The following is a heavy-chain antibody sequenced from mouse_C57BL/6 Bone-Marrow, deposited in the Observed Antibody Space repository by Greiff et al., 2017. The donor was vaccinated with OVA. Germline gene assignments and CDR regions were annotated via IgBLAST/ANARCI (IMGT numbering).Heavy chain of an antibody. CDR3: ARFYSNGGYAMDY. D-gene: IGHD2-5*01. Sequence: QVQLQQSGPELVKPGASVKISCKASGYSFTSYYIHWVKQRPGQGLEWIGWIYPGSGNTKYNEKFKGKAPLTADTSSSTAYMQLSSLTSEDSAVYYCARFYSNGGYAMDYWGQGTSVTVSS. CDR1: GYSFTSYY. J-gene: IGHJ4*01. CDR2: IYPGSGNT. V-gene: IGHV1-66*01.